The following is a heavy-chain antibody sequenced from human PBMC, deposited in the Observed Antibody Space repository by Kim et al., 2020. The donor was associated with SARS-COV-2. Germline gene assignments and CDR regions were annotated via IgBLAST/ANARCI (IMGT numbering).Heavy chain of an antibody. V-gene: IGHV3-30*18. J-gene: IGHJ6*02. CDR1: GFTFSSYG. CDR2: ISYDGSNK. D-gene: IGHD6-6*01. CDR3: AKDRSSYGMDV. Sequence: GGSLRLSCAASGFTFSSYGMHWVRQAPGKGLEWVAVISYDGSNKYYADSVKGRFTISRDNSKNTLYLQMNSLRAEDTAVYYCAKDRSSYGMDVWGQGTTV.